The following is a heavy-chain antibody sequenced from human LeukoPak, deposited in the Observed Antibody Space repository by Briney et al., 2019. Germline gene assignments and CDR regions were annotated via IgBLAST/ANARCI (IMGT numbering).Heavy chain of an antibody. CDR3: ARGGAAARPLDP. Sequence: SQTLSLTCTVSGGSISSGGYYWSWIRQHPGKGLEWIGYIYYSGSTYYNPSLKSRVTISVDTSKNQFSLKLSSVTAADTAVYYCARGGAAARPLDPWGQGTLVTVSS. CDR1: GGSISSGGYY. CDR2: IYYSGST. J-gene: IGHJ5*02. D-gene: IGHD6-6*01. V-gene: IGHV4-31*03.